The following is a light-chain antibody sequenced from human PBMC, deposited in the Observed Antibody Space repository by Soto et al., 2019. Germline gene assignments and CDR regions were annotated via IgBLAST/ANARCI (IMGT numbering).Light chain of an antibody. J-gene: IGKJ2*01. V-gene: IGKV1-12*01. CDR3: QQADSFPYT. CDR2: AGS. Sequence: DIQMTKSPSSVSASVGDRVTITCRASQDISNWLAWYQQQPGKAPKLLIYAGSNLQNGVPSRFSGSGSGTDFTLTISSLQPEDFATYYCQQADSFPYTFGQGTKVDIK. CDR1: QDISNW.